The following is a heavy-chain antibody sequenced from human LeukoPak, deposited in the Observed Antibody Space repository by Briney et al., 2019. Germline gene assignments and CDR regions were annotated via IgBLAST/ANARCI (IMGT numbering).Heavy chain of an antibody. V-gene: IGHV3-11*04. CDR3: ARVSGRVPRKAHFDY. CDR2: ISSSGSTI. Sequence: GGSLRLSCAASGFTFSDYYMSWIRQAPGKGLEWVSYISSSGSTIYYAGSVKGRFTISRDNAKNSLYLQMNSLRAEDTAVYYGARVSGRVPRKAHFDYWGQGTLVTVSS. J-gene: IGHJ4*02. CDR1: GFTFSDYY.